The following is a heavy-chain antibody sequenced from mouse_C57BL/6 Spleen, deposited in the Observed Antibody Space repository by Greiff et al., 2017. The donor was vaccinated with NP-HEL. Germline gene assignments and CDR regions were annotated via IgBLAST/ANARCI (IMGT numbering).Heavy chain of an antibody. Sequence: QVQLQQSDAELVKPGASVKISCKVSGYTFTDYTIHWMKQRPEQGLEWIGYIYPRDGSTKYNEKFKGKATLTADKSSSTAYMQLNSLTSEDSAVYFCAIAYYYGSNYFDYWGQGTTLTVSS. CDR1: GYTFTDYT. CDR3: AIAYYYGSNYFDY. D-gene: IGHD1-1*01. V-gene: IGHV1-78*01. CDR2: IYPRDGST. J-gene: IGHJ2*01.